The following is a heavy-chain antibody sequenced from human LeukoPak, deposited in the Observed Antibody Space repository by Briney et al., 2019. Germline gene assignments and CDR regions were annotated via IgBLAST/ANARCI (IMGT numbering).Heavy chain of an antibody. J-gene: IGHJ4*02. CDR3: ARIRYGYDY. CDR2: ISSSSSTI. V-gene: IGHV3-48*04. D-gene: IGHD5-18*01. CDR1: GLTFSSYS. Sequence: GGSLRLSCAASGLTFSSYSMNWVRQAPGKGLEWVSYISSSSSTIYYADSVKGRFTISRDNAKNSLYLQMNSLRAEDTAVYYCARIRYGYDYWGQGTLVTVSS.